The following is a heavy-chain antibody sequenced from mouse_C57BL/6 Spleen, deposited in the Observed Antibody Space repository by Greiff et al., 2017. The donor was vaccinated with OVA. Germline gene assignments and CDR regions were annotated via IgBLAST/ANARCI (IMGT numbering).Heavy chain of an antibody. CDR3: ARGRDLDY. CDR2: IFPGSGYT. Sequence: QVQLLQSGPELVKPGGSVKISCKASGYTFTDYSINWVKQSPGQGLEWIARIFPGSGYTYYNVNFKGKATLTVDKTSSTAYMLLSSLTSADSAVCFCARGRDLDYWGQGTTLTVSS. J-gene: IGHJ2*01. V-gene: IGHV1-75*01. CDR1: GYTFTDYS. D-gene: IGHD3-3*01.